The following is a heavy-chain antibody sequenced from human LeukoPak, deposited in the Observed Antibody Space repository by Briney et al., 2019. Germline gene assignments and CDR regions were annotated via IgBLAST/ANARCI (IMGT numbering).Heavy chain of an antibody. CDR1: GFTFISYA. J-gene: IGHJ6*02. CDR2: LSGNAGRP. CDR3: AKDHRDSGNYYYYYGLDV. Sequence: QAGGSLRLSCAASGFTFISYAMSWVRQAPGKGLEWVSSLSGNAGRPYYADSVKGRFTISRDNSKNTLYLQMNSLRAEDTAVYYCAKDHRDSGNYYYYYGLDVRGQGTMVTVSS. V-gene: IGHV3-23*01. D-gene: IGHD1-26*01.